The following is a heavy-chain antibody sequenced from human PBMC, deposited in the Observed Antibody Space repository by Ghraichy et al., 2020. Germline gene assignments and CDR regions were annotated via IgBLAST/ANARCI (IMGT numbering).Heavy chain of an antibody. D-gene: IGHD3-16*01. Sequence: SQTLSLTCTVSGVSVTSGSYHWSWIRQAPGKGLEWIGQIHNSESSNYNPSLKSRATIFIDTSKNHFSLNLTSVTAADTAVYYCATHVAWGAGQGAWGQGTLVTVSS. CDR1: GVSVTSGSYH. CDR3: ATHVAWGAGQGA. V-gene: IGHV4-61*03. CDR2: IHNSESS. J-gene: IGHJ4*02.